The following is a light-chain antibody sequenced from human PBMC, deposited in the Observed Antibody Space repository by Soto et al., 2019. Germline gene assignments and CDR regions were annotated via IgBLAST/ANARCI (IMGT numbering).Light chain of an antibody. V-gene: IGKV1-12*01. CDR2: AAY. CDR3: QQYGSLSWT. J-gene: IGKJ1*01. CDR1: ERINTY. Sequence: DIQMTQSPSSVSASVGDRVTITCRASERINTYLAWYQQQPGKAPKLLIYAAYSLQSGVQSRFSGSGSGTEFTLTISNLQPEDFAVYYCQQYGSLSWTFGQGTKVDIK.